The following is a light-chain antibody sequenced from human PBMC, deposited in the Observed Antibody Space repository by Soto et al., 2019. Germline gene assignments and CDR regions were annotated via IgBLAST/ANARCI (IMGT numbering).Light chain of an antibody. CDR1: QSVSSK. J-gene: IGKJ4*01. CDR2: GTS. V-gene: IGKV3-15*01. Sequence: ETTLTQSPATLSASPGERSTLSCRASQSVSSKLAWYQQKPGQAPRLLIYGTSTRATGIPARFSGSGSGTDFTLTISRLEPEDFAVYYCQQFSSYPLTFGGGTKVDIK. CDR3: QQFSSYPLT.